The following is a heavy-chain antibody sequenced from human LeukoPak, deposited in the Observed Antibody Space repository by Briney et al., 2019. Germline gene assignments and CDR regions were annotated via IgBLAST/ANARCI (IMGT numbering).Heavy chain of an antibody. CDR1: GYTFTGYF. J-gene: IGHJ4*02. D-gene: IGHD2-2*02. Sequence: ASVKVSCKASGYTFTGYFIHWVQQAPGQGLEWMGWINPNSGDTNYAQKFQGRVTMTRDTSVNTAYMDLISLRSDDTAVYHCARAYTGFEAFDYWGQGVPVTVSS. CDR3: ARAYTGFEAFDY. V-gene: IGHV1-2*02. CDR2: INPNSGDT.